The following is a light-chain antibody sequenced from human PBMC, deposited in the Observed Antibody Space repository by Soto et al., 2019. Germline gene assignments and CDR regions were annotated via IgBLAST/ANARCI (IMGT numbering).Light chain of an antibody. CDR2: AAS. Sequence: DIQMTQSPSSLSASVGDRVTITCRANQTITRYLNWYQQKPGSAPKLLIYAASSLQEGVPYRCRGSGSGTDFTLTISDLQPDGCAAYSRQPSFSFPVTCGQRTKQDIK. V-gene: IGKV1-39*01. J-gene: IGKJ2*01. CDR3: QPSFSFPVT. CDR1: QTITRY.